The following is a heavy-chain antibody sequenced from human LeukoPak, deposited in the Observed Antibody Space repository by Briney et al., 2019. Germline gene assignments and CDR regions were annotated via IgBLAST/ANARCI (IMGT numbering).Heavy chain of an antibody. D-gene: IGHD1-26*01. J-gene: IGHJ4*02. V-gene: IGHV3-23*01. CDR3: AKGGKWDVTPFDY. Sequence: GGCLRLSCAASGFTFTSYSMNWVRQAPGKGVEWGSTISGGGGSTYYADSVKGRFTISRDNSKDTLYLQVNSLRAEDTAVYYCAKGGKWDVTPFDYWGQGTLVTVSS. CDR1: GFTFTSYS. CDR2: ISGGGGST.